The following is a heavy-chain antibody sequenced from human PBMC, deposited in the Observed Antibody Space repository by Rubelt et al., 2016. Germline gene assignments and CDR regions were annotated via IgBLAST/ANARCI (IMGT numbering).Heavy chain of an antibody. D-gene: IGHD3-10*01. Sequence: QVQLLQWGAGLLKPSETLSLTCTVSGGSISSYYWSWIRQPAGKGLEWTGYIYYTGTTNYNPSLKSRVTISVNTSKNQFSLKLTVGTAAETAGYYCARLRGGTDYWGQGTLVTVSS. CDR3: ARLRGGTDY. CDR1: GGSISSYY. CDR2: IYYTGTT. V-gene: IGHV4-59*08. J-gene: IGHJ4*02.